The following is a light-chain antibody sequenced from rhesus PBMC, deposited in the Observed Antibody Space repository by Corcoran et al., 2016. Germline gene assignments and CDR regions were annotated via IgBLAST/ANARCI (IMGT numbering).Light chain of an antibody. V-gene: IGKV1-25*01. CDR2: YAP. J-gene: IGKJ4*01. CDR1: QGIASY. CDR3: QQYSGLPT. Sequence: DIQMTQSPSSVSASVGDRVTITRRASQGIASYLAWYQQKPGKAPNLPIFYAPTLQSGLPSRFRGSGSGTEFTLTLSRLQPEDFSTYFYQQYSGLPTFGGGTKVEIK.